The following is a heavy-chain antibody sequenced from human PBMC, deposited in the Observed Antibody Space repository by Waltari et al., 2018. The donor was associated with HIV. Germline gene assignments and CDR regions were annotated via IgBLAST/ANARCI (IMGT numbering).Heavy chain of an antibody. J-gene: IGHJ6*02. D-gene: IGHD3-10*01. CDR1: GFTFSSFA. CDR3: AKSQGSGTYYYGMDV. Sequence: EVPLLESGGGLVQPGGSLRLPCEASGFTFSSFAMSWVRQAPGKGLEWVSAISGSGGSTYYADSVKGRFTISRDNSKNTLYLQMNSLRAEDTAVYYCAKSQGSGTYYYGMDVWGQGTTVTVSS. CDR2: ISGSGGST. V-gene: IGHV3-23*01.